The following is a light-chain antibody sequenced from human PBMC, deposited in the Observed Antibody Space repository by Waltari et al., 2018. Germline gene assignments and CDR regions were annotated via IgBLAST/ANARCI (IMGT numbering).Light chain of an antibody. Sequence: DIVMTQSPESLAVSLGERATINCKSSQTVLHSSNNKDYLAWDQQKPRQPPKLLIYWASTRESGVPDRFSGSGSGTDFTLTISSLQAEDVAVYYCQQYYSTPLTFGGGTKVEIK. CDR3: QQYYSTPLT. CDR1: QTVLHSSNNKDY. CDR2: WAS. J-gene: IGKJ4*01. V-gene: IGKV4-1*01.